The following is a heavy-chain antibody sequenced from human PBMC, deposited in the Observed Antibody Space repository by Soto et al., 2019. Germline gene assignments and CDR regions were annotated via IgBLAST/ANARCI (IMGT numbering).Heavy chain of an antibody. V-gene: IGHV3-11*06. CDR2: ISTDSSNT. J-gene: IGHJ6*02. CDR3: ATYGMDV. CDR1: GGSFSDFY. Sequence: GGFLRLSCVVSGGSFSDFYMSWIRKAPGKGLEWVSHISTDSSNTKYGDSVKGRFTVSRDNAKRSLYLQMNSLRVEDTGIYYCATYGMDVWGQGTTVTVSS.